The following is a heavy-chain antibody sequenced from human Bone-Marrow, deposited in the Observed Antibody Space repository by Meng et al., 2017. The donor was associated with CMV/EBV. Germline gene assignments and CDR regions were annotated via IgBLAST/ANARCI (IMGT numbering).Heavy chain of an antibody. D-gene: IGHD6-13*01. V-gene: IGHV3-30*04. CDR2: ISYDGSNK. J-gene: IGHJ4*02. Sequence: GESLKISCAASGFTFSSYAMHWVRQAPGKGLEWVAVISYDGSNKYYADSVKGRFTISRDNSKNTLYLQMNSLRAEDTALYYCAKTRTPSIAAVDWVVDYWGQGTLVTVSS. CDR1: GFTFSSYA. CDR3: AKTRTPSIAAVDWVVDY.